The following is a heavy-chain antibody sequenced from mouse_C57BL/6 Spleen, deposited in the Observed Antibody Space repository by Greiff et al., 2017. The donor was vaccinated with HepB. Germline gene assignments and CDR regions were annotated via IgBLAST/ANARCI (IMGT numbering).Heavy chain of an antibody. Sequence: VKLQQSGAELVKPGASVKISCKASGYAFSSYWMNWVKQRPGKGLEWIGQIYPGDGDTNYNGKFKGKATLTADKSSSTAYMQLSSLTSEDSAVYFCARLGDYDDWYFDVWGTGTTVTVSS. CDR1: GYAFSSYW. CDR3: ARLGDYDDWYFDV. CDR2: IYPGDGDT. D-gene: IGHD2-4*01. J-gene: IGHJ1*03. V-gene: IGHV1-80*01.